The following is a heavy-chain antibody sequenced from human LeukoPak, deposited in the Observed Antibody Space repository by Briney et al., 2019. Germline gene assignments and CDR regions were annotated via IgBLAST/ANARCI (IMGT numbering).Heavy chain of an antibody. Sequence: ASVKVSCKASGYTFVSFGITWVRQAPGQGLEWMGWISGYNGNRKIAQKFQGRVTLTTDSSTGTACMELGSLRSDDTAVYFCARDRDGSGLIDYWGQGTLVTVSS. CDR3: ARDRDGSGLIDY. J-gene: IGHJ4*02. V-gene: IGHV1-18*04. CDR2: ISGYNGNR. D-gene: IGHD3-10*01. CDR1: GYTFVSFG.